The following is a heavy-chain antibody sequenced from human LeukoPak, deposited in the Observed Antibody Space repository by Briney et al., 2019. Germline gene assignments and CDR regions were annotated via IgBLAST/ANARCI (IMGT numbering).Heavy chain of an antibody. CDR1: GFTFSSYA. V-gene: IGHV3-23*01. D-gene: IGHD3-16*01. CDR3: AKRWGSVSGQRYFDN. CDR2: ISGSGDST. Sequence: GGSLRLSCAASGFTFSSYAMSWVRQALGKGLEWVSGISGSGDSTYYGDPVKGRFTISRDNSKNTLYLQMISLRAEDTAVYYCAKRWGSVSGQRYFDNWGQGTLVTVSS. J-gene: IGHJ4*02.